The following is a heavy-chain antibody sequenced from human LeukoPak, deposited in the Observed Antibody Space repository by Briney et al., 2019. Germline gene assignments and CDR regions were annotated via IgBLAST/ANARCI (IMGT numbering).Heavy chain of an antibody. CDR2: ISDDGSNK. V-gene: IGHV3-30*04. J-gene: IGHJ3*02. D-gene: IGHD2-2*03. Sequence: GGSLRLSCAASGFTFSSYAMHWVRQAPGKGLEWVAVISDDGSNKYYADSVKGRFTISRDNSKNTLYLQMNSLRAEDTAVYYCARVDDLDAFDMWGQVTMVTVSS. CDR1: GFTFSSYA. CDR3: ARVDDLDAFDM.